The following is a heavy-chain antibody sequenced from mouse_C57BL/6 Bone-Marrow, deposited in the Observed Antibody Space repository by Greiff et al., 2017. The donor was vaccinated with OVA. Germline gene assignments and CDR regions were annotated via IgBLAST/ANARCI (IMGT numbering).Heavy chain of an antibody. J-gene: IGHJ3*01. CDR1: GYTFTSYW. Sequence: VQLQQPGAELVKPGASVKLSCKASGYTFTSYWMHWVKQGPGHGLEWMGMIHPNSGSTNYNEKFKSKATLTVDKSSSTAYMQLSSLTSEESAVYYCASSSIGFAYWGQGTLVTVSA. CDR3: ASSSIGFAY. CDR2: IHPNSGST. V-gene: IGHV1-64*01. D-gene: IGHD2-3*01.